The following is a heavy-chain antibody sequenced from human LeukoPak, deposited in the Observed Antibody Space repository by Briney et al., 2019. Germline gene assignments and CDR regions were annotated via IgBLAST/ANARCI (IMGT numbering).Heavy chain of an antibody. Sequence: SETLSLTCTVSGGSISSYYWSWIRQPPGKGLEWIGYIYYSGSTNYNPSLKSRVTISVDTSKNQFSLKLFSVTAADTAVYYCAGTQPHLDYWGQGTLVSVSS. CDR1: GGSISSYY. J-gene: IGHJ4*02. D-gene: IGHD1-1*01. CDR2: IYYSGST. V-gene: IGHV4-59*08. CDR3: AGTQPHLDY.